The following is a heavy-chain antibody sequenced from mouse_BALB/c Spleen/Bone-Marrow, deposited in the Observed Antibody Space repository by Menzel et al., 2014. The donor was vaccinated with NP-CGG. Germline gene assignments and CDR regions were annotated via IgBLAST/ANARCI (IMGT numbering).Heavy chain of an antibody. CDR2: ISSGGGST. Sequence: EVKLMESWGGFVKPGGSLKLSCAASGFAFSSYDMSWVRQTPEKRLEWVAYISSGGGSTYYPDTVKGRFTISRDNAKNTLYPQMSSLKSEDTAMYYCAREVLRDYFDDWGQGTTLTVS. CDR1: GFAFSSYD. J-gene: IGHJ2*01. V-gene: IGHV5-12-1*01. CDR3: AREVLRDYFDD. D-gene: IGHD1-1*01.